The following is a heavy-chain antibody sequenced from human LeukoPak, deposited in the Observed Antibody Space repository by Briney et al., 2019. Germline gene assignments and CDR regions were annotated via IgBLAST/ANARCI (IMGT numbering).Heavy chain of an antibody. CDR3: ARGTGSYFTPYYFDY. J-gene: IGHJ4*02. D-gene: IGHD1-26*01. V-gene: IGHV4-59*01. Sequence: SESLSLTCTVSGGSISTYYWNWIRQPPGKGLEWIGYIYFSGSIDYNRSLKSRVTISVDTSKNQFPLRLNSVTAADTAVYYCARGTGSYFTPYYFDYWGQGTLVTVSS. CDR2: IYFSGSI. CDR1: GGSISTYY.